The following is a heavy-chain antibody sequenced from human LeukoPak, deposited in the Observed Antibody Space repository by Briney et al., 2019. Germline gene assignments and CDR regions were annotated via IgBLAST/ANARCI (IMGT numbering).Heavy chain of an antibody. CDR2: IYYSGNT. V-gene: IGHV4-39*01. Sequence: SETLSLTCTVSGDSISVDNYYWGWIRRPPGKGLESIGSIYYSGNTYYNPSLKSRVSISVDTSKNQFSLTVPPVTAADTAVYYCARHVGHYYGSGTLPYYYDYWGQGTLVTVSS. D-gene: IGHD3-10*01. CDR1: GDSISVDNYY. J-gene: IGHJ4*02. CDR3: ARHVGHYYGSGTLPYYYDY.